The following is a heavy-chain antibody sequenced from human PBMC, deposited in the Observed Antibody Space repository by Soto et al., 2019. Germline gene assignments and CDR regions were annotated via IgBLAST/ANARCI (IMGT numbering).Heavy chain of an antibody. CDR2: ISGSGGST. D-gene: IGHD2-2*01. Sequence: GESLKISCAASGFTFSSYAMSWVRQAPGKGLEWVLAISGSGGSTYYADSVKGRFTISRDNSKNTLYLQMNSLRAEDTAVYYCRLVVPRLYNWFDPWGQGTLVTVSS. CDR3: RLVVPRLYNWFDP. CDR1: GFTFSSYA. J-gene: IGHJ5*02. V-gene: IGHV3-23*01.